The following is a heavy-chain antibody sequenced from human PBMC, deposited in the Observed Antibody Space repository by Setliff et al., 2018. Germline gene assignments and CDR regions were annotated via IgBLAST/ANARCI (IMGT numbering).Heavy chain of an antibody. Sequence: PSETLSLTCTVSGGSMGSYYWTWIRQSAGKGLEWIGRVYTTGSTAFDPSLNSRVTMSLDKSKNQFSLKLYSVTAADTAVYFCARVRITPYCMDVWGKG. CDR2: VYTTGST. CDR1: GGSMGSYY. D-gene: IGHD3-10*01. J-gene: IGHJ6*03. V-gene: IGHV4-4*07. CDR3: ARVRITPYCMDV.